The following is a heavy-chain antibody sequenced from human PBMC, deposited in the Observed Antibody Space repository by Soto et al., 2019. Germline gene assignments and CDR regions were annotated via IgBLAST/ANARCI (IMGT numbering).Heavy chain of an antibody. J-gene: IGHJ4*02. CDR1: GYTFTSYA. CDR2: MNANNGNT. V-gene: IGHV1-3*01. CDR3: ATRRQTFFDF. D-gene: IGHD3-3*02. Sequence: ASVKVSCKASGYTFTSYAMHWVRQAPGQRLEWMGWMNANNGNTKYAQKFQGRVTITRNTSISTAYMELSGLRSEDTAVYYCATRRQTFFDFWGQATPVTVSS.